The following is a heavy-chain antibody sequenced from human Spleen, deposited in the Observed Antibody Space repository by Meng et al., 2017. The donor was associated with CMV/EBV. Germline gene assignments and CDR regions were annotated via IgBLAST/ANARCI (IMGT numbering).Heavy chain of an antibody. V-gene: IGHV4-4*07. CDR1: AGSSSIYH. Sequence: QLHLKQPAPALVQPSVTLSLPCTFSAGSSSIYHGSWTRQPAGKGLEWIGRIYTSGSTNYNPSLKSRVTMSVDTSKNQFSLKLSSVTAADTAVYYCARDGVRWRYFNWFDPWGQGTPVTVSS. CDR3: ARDGVRWRYFNWFDP. CDR2: IYTSGST. J-gene: IGHJ5*02. D-gene: IGHD2/OR15-2a*01.